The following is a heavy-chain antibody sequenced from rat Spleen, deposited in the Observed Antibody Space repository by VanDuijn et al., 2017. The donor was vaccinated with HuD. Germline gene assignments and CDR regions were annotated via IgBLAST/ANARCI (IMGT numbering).Heavy chain of an antibody. J-gene: IGHJ2*01. CDR3: TTGGFNYGSPPLD. CDR2: ISYDGGST. V-gene: IGHV5-20*01. D-gene: IGHD1-3*01. CDR1: GFTFSDYY. Sequence: EVQLVESGGGLVQPGRSLTLSCAASGFTFSDYYMAWVRPAPTKGLEWVASISYDGGSTYYRDSVKGRFTISRDNAKSSLYLQMDSLRSEDTATYYCTTGGFNYGSPPLDWGQGVMVTVSS.